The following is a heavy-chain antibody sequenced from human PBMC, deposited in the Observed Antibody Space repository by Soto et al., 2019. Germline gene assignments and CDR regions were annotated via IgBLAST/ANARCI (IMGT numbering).Heavy chain of an antibody. CDR3: AREDSYGWSGESLDV. Sequence: QVQLQQWGAGLLKASETLSLTCAVVGDSLRGQSWNWIRQSPGKGLEWIGELDQSGGTNYNPSLKSRVIISDDTSKNQFSLTLTSVTAADTAVYYCAREDSYGWSGESLDVWGQGTTVTVSS. V-gene: IGHV4-34*01. CDR2: LDQSGGT. D-gene: IGHD6-19*01. J-gene: IGHJ6*02. CDR1: GDSLRGQS.